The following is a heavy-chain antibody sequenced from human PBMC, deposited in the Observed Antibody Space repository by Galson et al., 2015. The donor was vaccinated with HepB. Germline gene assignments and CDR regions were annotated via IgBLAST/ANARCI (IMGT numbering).Heavy chain of an antibody. D-gene: IGHD3-22*01. CDR2: ISYDGSKK. CDR3: ARDLDYYDRYGMDV. V-gene: IGHV3-30*04. J-gene: IGHJ6*02. Sequence: SLRLSRAASGFTFSSYAMHWVRQAPGKGLEWVSVISYDGSKKYYADSVKGRFTISRDNSKNTLYLQMNSLKAEDTAVYYCARDLDYYDRYGMDVWGQGTTVTVS. CDR1: GFTFSSYA.